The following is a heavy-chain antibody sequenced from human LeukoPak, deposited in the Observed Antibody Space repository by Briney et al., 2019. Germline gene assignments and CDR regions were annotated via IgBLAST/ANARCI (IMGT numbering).Heavy chain of an antibody. V-gene: IGHV1-69*13. J-gene: IGHJ6*03. CDR2: IIPIFGTA. D-gene: IGHD3-22*01. Sequence: ASVKVSCKASGGTFSSYAISWVRQAPGQGLEWMGGIIPIFGTANYAQKFQGRVTITADESTSTAYMELSSLRSEDTAVYYCARTPPQNHYYDSLPYYYYYMDVWGKGTTVTISS. CDR3: ARTPPQNHYYDSLPYYYYYMDV. CDR1: GGTFSSYA.